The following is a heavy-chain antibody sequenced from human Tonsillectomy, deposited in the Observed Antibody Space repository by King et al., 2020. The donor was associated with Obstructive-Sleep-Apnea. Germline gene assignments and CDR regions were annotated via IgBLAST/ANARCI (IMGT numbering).Heavy chain of an antibody. CDR3: ARGGWLQSPSPGSIYYYYGMDV. J-gene: IGHJ6*02. V-gene: IGHV3-30*04. CDR2: VSHDGSNQ. CDR1: EFTFSNFD. D-gene: IGHD5-24*01. Sequence: VQLVESGGGVVQPGRSLRLFCAASEFTFSNFDMHWVRQAPGKGLEWVAAVSHDGSNQYYTDSVKGRFTISRDNSKDTLHLLMNSLRSEDTAVYYCARGGWLQSPSPGSIYYYYGMDVWGQGTTVTVSS.